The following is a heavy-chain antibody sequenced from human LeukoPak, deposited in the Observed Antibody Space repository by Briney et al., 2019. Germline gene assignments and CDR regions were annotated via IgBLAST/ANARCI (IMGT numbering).Heavy chain of an antibody. CDR1: GGSISSYY. D-gene: IGHD6-19*01. J-gene: IGHJ4*02. V-gene: IGHV4-59*01. Sequence: PSETLSLTCTVSGGSISSYYWSWIRQPPGKGLEWIGYIYYSGSTNYNPSLKSRVTISVDTSKNQFSLKLSSMTAADTAVYYCASQNRIAVVGAWGQGTLVTVSS. CDR3: ASQNRIAVVGA. CDR2: IYYSGST.